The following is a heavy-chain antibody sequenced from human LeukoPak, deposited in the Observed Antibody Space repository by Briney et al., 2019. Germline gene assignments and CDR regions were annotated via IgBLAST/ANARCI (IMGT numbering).Heavy chain of an antibody. J-gene: IGHJ4*02. CDR2: ISAYNGNT. CDR1: GYTFTSYG. V-gene: IGHV1-18*01. D-gene: IGHD3-9*01. Sequence: ASVKVSCKASGYTFTSYGISWVRQAPGQGLEWMGWISAYNGNTNYAQELQGRVTMTTDTSTSTAYMELRSLRSDDTAVYYCARDYDILTGYYPFDYWGQGTLVTVSS. CDR3: ARDYDILTGYYPFDY.